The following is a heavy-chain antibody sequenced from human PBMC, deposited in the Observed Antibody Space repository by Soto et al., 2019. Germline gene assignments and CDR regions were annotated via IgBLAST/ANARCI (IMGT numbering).Heavy chain of an antibody. CDR2: MNLDTGGT. Sequence: QVQLVQSGAEVKKPGASVRVSCEASGYRFTAYYIHWVRQAPGQGLEWMGRMNLDTGGTTYAQKFQGRVTMTRDTSISTAYMEVSSLKSDDTAMYYCARDGNFAFLGYGFAFDFWGQGTLVTVSS. D-gene: IGHD5-18*01. V-gene: IGHV1-2*06. CDR3: ARDGNFAFLGYGFAFDF. J-gene: IGHJ4*02. CDR1: GYRFTAYY.